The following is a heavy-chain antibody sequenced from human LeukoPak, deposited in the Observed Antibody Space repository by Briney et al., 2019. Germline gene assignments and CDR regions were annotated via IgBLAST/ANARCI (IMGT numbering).Heavy chain of an antibody. Sequence: ASVKVSCKASGYTFTSYGISWVRQAPGQGLEWMGWISAYNGNTNYAQKFQGRVTITADESTSTAYMELSSLRSEDTAVYYCARVRDIVVVPAALDYYYGMDVWGKGTTVTVSS. D-gene: IGHD2-2*01. CDR2: ISAYNGNT. J-gene: IGHJ6*04. V-gene: IGHV1-18*04. CDR3: ARVRDIVVVPAALDYYYGMDV. CDR1: GYTFTSYG.